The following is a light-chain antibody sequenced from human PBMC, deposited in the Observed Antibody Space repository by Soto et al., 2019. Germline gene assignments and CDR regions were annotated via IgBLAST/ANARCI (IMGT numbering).Light chain of an antibody. Sequence: QSVLTQPASVSGSPGQSITISCTGTSSDVGGYNFVSWYQQHPGKAPKLMIYEVSNRPSGVSNRFSGSKSGNTASLTISGLQAEDEADYYCSSYTSSITLVFGGGPSSPS. CDR1: SSDVGGYNF. V-gene: IGLV2-14*01. CDR3: SSYTSSITLV. CDR2: EVS. J-gene: IGLJ2*01.